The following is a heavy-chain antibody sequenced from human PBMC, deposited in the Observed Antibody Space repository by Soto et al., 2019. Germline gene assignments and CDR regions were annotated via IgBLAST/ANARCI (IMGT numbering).Heavy chain of an antibody. V-gene: IGHV4-4*07. J-gene: IGHJ6*02. CDR3: ARDRFVVVVAATQTARYYYYGMDV. CDR1: GGSISGYY. CDR2: IYSDGTT. Sequence: PSETLSLTCTVSGGSISGYYWSWVRQPAGKGLEWVGRIYSDGTTNYSPSLKSRVTISVDTSKNQFSLKLSSVAAADTAVYYCARDRFVVVVAATQTARYYYYGMDVWGQGTTVTVSS. D-gene: IGHD2-15*01.